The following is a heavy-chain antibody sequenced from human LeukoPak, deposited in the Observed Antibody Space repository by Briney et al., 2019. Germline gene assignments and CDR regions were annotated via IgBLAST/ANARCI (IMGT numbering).Heavy chain of an antibody. CDR1: GFTFSSYA. J-gene: IGHJ4*02. CDR2: ISGSGGST. V-gene: IGHV3-23*01. D-gene: IGHD2-2*02. CDR3: AKDRAYCSSTSCYTYSDY. Sequence: GGSLRLSCAASGFTFSSYAMSWVRQAPGRGLEWVSAISGSGGSTYYADPVKGRFTISRDNSKNTLYLQMNSLRAEDTAVYYCAKDRAYCSSTSCYTYSDYWGQGTLVTVSS.